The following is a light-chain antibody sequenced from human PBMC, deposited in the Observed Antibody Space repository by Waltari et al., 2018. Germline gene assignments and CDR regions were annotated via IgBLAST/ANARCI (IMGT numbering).Light chain of an antibody. CDR1: QSVLYSSANKSY. CDR2: WAS. V-gene: IGKV4-1*01. J-gene: IGKJ4*01. Sequence: DIVMTQSPDSLAVSLGERAPINCKSSQSVLYSSANKSYLNWYQQKPGQPHKLLIYWASTRESGVPDRISGAGSGTDFTLTISSLQSEDVAVYYCQQYYSTPLTFGGGTKVEIK. CDR3: QQYYSTPLT.